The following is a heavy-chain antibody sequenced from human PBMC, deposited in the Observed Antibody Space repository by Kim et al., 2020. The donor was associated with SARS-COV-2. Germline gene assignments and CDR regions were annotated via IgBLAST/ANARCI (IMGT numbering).Heavy chain of an antibody. Sequence: GGSLRLSCAASGFTFSSYAMSWVRQAPGKGLEWVSAISGSGGSTYYADSVKGRFTISRDNSKNTLYLQMNSLRAEDTAVYYCAKGGLIVVVTTGKYFDYWGQGTLVTVSS. D-gene: IGHD3-22*01. CDR2: ISGSGGST. CDR3: AKGGLIVVVTTGKYFDY. CDR1: GFTFSSYA. J-gene: IGHJ4*02. V-gene: IGHV3-23*01.